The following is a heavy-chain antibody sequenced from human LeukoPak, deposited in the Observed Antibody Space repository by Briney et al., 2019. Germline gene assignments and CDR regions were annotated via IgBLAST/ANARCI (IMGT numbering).Heavy chain of an antibody. CDR2: IIPIFGTA. D-gene: IGHD2-2*01. J-gene: IGHJ6*04. Sequence: HVASVKVCCKASGGTFSSYAISWVRQAPGQGLEWMGGIIPIFGTANYAQKFQGRVTITADKSTSTAYMELSSLRSEDTAVYYCAREDIVVVPAAIGREYYYYGMDVWGKGTTVTVSS. CDR1: GGTFSSYA. V-gene: IGHV1-69*06. CDR3: AREDIVVVPAAIGREYYYYGMDV.